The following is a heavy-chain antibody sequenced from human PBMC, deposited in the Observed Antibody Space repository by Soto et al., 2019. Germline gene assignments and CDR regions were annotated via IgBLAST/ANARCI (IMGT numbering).Heavy chain of an antibody. CDR3: ARVFTRGYDFWSGYP. Sequence: GGSLRLSCAASGFTFSSYEMNWVRQAPGKGLEWVSYISSSGSTIYYADSVKGRFTISRDNAKNSLYLQMNSLRAEDTAVYYCARVFTRGYDFWSGYPWGQGTLVTVSS. J-gene: IGHJ4*02. D-gene: IGHD3-3*01. CDR1: GFTFSSYE. CDR2: ISSSGSTI. V-gene: IGHV3-48*03.